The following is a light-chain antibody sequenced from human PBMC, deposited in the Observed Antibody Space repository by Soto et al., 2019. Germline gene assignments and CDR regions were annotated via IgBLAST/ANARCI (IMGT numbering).Light chain of an antibody. J-gene: IGKJ4*01. CDR1: QGISSH. CDR3: QQYFSYPLP. Sequence: AIRMTQSPSSFSSSTGDRVTITCRASQGISSHLAWYQVKPGKAPRLLIYTAAYLESGVPSRFSGSGSATAFTITISSLQFEDFAVYYCQQYFSYPLPFGGGTKVEIK. CDR2: TAA. V-gene: IGKV1-8*01.